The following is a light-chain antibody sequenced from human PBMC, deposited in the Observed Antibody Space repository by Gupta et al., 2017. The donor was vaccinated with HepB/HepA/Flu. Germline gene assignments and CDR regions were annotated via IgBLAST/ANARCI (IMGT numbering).Light chain of an antibody. V-gene: IGLV3-19*01. CDR2: GKN. J-gene: IGLJ1*01. CDR1: SLRTYY. CDR3: NSRGSGSNHRDV. Sequence: SSELTQDPAVSVALGQTVRITCQGDSLRTYYASWYQQRPGQAPVLVIYGKNNRPSGIPDRFSGSRSGNTASLTITGAQAEDEADYYWNSRGSGSNHRDVFGTGTKVTVL.